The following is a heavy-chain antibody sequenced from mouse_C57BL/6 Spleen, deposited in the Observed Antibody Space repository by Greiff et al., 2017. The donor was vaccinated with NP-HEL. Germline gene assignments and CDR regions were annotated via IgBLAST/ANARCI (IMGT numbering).Heavy chain of an antibody. J-gene: IGHJ3*01. D-gene: IGHD1-1*01. Sequence: EVKVVESGGGLVKPGGSLKLSCAASGFTFSSYAMSWVRQTPEKRLEWVATISDGGSYTYYPDNVKGRFTISRDNAKNNLYLQMSHLKSEDTAMYYCARDPSYGSRAWFAYWGQGTLVTVSA. V-gene: IGHV5-4*01. CDR3: ARDPSYGSRAWFAY. CDR1: GFTFSSYA. CDR2: ISDGGSYT.